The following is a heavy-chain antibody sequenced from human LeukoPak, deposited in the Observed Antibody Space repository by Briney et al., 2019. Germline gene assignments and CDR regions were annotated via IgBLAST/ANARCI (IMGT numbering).Heavy chain of an antibody. CDR1: GGSISSYY. J-gene: IGHJ4*02. V-gene: IGHV4-4*07. Sequence: SETLSLTCTVSGGSISSYYWSWIRQPPGKGLEWIGRIYTSGSTNYNPSLKSRVTMSVDTSKNQFSLKLSSVTAADTAVYYCARWGYCGGTYNCFDYWGQGTLVTVSS. D-gene: IGHD2-21*01. CDR3: ARWGYCGGTYNCFDY. CDR2: IYTSGST.